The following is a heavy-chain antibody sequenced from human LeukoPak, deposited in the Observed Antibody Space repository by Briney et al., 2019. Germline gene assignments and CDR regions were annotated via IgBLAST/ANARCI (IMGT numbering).Heavy chain of an antibody. Sequence: QPGGSLRLSCATSGFPFSDFSMSWVRRAPGKGLEWISTTNSGGTSTYYAESVKGRFTISRDNSKNTLYLQMSSLRVEDTAVYYCAKQSYARSLGEGGPGTLVSVSS. CDR2: TNSGGTST. D-gene: IGHD2-8*01. J-gene: IGHJ4*02. CDR3: AKQSYARSLGE. V-gene: IGHV3-23*01. CDR1: GFPFSDFS.